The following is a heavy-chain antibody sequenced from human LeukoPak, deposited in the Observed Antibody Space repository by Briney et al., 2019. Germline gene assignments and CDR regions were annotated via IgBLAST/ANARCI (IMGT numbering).Heavy chain of an antibody. J-gene: IGHJ4*02. D-gene: IGHD6-13*01. V-gene: IGHV3-33*01. Sequence: GRSLPLSCAATGFTLSRYGMHWVRQAPGKGLAWVAVIWYDGSNKYYADSVKGRFTISRDNSKNTLYLQMNSLRAEDTAVYYCARSWVAAAGTDYWGQGTLVTVSS. CDR2: IWYDGSNK. CDR3: ARSWVAAAGTDY. CDR1: GFTLSRYG.